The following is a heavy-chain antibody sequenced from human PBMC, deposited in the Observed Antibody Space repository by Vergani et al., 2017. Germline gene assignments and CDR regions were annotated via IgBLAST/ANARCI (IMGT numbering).Heavy chain of an antibody. CDR2: IYRNGRT. D-gene: IGHD3-9*01. CDR3: ARRSGIVYDIFIGTQYFFDF. V-gene: IGHV4-38-2*01. Sequence: QVQLQESGPGLVKPSETLSLTCAVAGFSLDNGYYWDWIRQPPGKGLEWNGSIYRNGRTHFNPSLKSRVTISVDTSNNQFSLRRNSLTASDTAVYYCARRSGIVYDIFIGTQYFFDFWGQGTLVTVSS. J-gene: IGHJ4*02. CDR1: GFSLDNGYY.